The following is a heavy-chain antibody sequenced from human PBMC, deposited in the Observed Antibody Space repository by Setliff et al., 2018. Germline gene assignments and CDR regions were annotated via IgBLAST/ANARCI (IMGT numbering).Heavy chain of an antibody. V-gene: IGHV1-8*03. CDR2: MNPNSGNT. Sequence: ASVKVSCKASGYTFTSYDINWVRQATGQGLEWMGWMNPNSGNTKYSQKFQGRVTITRDTSASTAYMELRSLRSEDTAVYYCAIDGSGSYLYYYYGMDVWGQGTTVTVSS. CDR3: AIDGSGSYLYYYYGMDV. CDR1: GYTFTSYD. D-gene: IGHD3-10*01. J-gene: IGHJ6*02.